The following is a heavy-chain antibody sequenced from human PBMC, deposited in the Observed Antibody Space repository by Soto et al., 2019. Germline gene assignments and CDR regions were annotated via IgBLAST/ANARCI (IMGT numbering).Heavy chain of an antibody. CDR1: GYTLTELS. CDR2: INPSGGST. Sequence: GASVKVSCKVSGYTLTELSMHWVRQAPGQGLEWMGIINPSGGSTSYAQKFQGRVTMTRDTSTSTVYMELSSLRSEDTAVYYCARVGSSGNFDYWGQGTLVTVSS. CDR3: ARVGSSGNFDY. V-gene: IGHV1-46*01. J-gene: IGHJ4*02. D-gene: IGHD3-22*01.